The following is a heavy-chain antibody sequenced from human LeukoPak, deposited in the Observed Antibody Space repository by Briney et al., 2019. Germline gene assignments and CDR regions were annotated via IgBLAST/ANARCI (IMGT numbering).Heavy chain of an antibody. J-gene: IGHJ5*02. Sequence: PGGSLRLSCVASGFTFSTHGMHWVRQAPGKGLEWVAAIIYDGSNTYYGDFVKGRFSISRDNSKNTLYLQMNSLRPEDTGIYYCAKVGGGSGTYRARLESWGQGTLLTVSS. CDR1: GFTFSTHG. V-gene: IGHV3-30*18. CDR3: AKVGGGSGTYRARLES. CDR2: IIYDGSNT. D-gene: IGHD1-26*01.